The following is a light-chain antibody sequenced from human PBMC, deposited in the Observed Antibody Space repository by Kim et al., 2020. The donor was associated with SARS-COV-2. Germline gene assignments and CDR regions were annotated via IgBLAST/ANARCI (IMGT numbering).Light chain of an antibody. CDR1: SSDVGSYNL. CDR3: CSYAGSSTYVV. Sequence: ITISCTGTSSDVGSYNLVSWYQQHPGKAPKLMIYEVSKRPSGVSNRFSGSKSGNTASLTISGLQAEDEADYYCCSYAGSSTYVVFGGGTQLTVL. J-gene: IGLJ2*01. V-gene: IGLV2-23*02. CDR2: EVS.